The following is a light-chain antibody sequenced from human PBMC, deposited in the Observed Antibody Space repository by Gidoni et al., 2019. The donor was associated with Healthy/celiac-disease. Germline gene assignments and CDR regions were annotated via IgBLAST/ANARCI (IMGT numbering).Light chain of an antibody. CDR2: AAS. V-gene: IGKV1-6*01. J-gene: IGKJ1*01. CDR3: LQDYNYPPT. Sequence: IQMTQSPSSLSASVVDRVTITCRASQGIRNDIGWYQQKPGKAPKLLIYAASSLQSGVPSRFSGSGSGTDFTLTISRLQPEDFATYYCLQDYNYPPTFGQGTKVEIK. CDR1: QGIRND.